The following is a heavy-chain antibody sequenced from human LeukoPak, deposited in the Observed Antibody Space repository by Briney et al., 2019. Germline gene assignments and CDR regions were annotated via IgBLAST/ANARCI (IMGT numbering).Heavy chain of an antibody. J-gene: IGHJ4*02. CDR3: AAVPAAIPKYVDY. CDR1: GGSISSGSYY. D-gene: IGHD2-2*01. V-gene: IGHV4-61*02. CDR2: IYTSGST. Sequence: PSQTLSLTCTVSGGSISSGSYYWSWIRQPAGKGLEWIGRIYTSGSTNYNPSLKSRVTISVDTSKNQFSLKLSSVTAADTAVYYCAAVPAAIPKYVDYWGQGTLVTVSS.